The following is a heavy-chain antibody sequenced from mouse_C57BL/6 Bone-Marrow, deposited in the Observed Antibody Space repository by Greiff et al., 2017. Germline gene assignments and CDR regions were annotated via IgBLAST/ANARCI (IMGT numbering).Heavy chain of an antibody. CDR3: ARMTLLLRYPYYYAMDY. Sequence: QVTLKESGPGILQPSQTLSLTCSFSGFSLSTFGMGVGWIRQPSGKGLEWLAHIWWDDDKYYNPALKSRLTISKDTSKNQVFLKIANVDTADTATYYCARMTLLLRYPYYYAMDYWGQGTSVTVSS. D-gene: IGHD1-1*01. J-gene: IGHJ4*01. CDR1: GFSLSTFGMG. V-gene: IGHV8-8*01. CDR2: IWWDDDK.